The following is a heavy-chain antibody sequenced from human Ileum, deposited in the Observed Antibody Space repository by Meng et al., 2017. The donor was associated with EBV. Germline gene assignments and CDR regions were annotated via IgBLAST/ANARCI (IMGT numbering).Heavy chain of an antibody. D-gene: IGHD3-16*01. CDR1: GYTFINHE. V-gene: IGHV1-8*02. Sequence: VQLLQSGAEVKKPGASVKVCCKASGYTFINHEIYWFRQAPGQGLEWMGWMNSNSGNTGYGQKFQDRVTMTRNTSISTAYMELSSLTSEDTALYYCARGSGAGGRDWFDPWGQGTLVTVSS. CDR3: ARGSGAGGRDWFDP. J-gene: IGHJ5*02. CDR2: MNSNSGNT.